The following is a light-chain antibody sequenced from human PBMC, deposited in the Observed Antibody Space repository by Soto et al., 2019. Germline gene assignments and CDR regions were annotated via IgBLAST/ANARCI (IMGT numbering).Light chain of an antibody. CDR2: AAS. Sequence: DIQMTQFPSSLPASVGDRVTITCRASQSITNFLSWYQQTPGKAPKLLIYAASSLQSGVPSRFSGSASGTLFSLTISSLQPEDFATYYCQQGSTTPYTFGQGTKLEIK. V-gene: IGKV1-39*01. CDR1: QSITNF. J-gene: IGKJ2*01. CDR3: QQGSTTPYT.